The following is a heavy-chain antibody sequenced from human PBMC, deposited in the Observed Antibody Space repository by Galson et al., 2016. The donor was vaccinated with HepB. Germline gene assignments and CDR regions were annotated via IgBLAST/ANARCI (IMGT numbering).Heavy chain of an antibody. CDR2: TYYRSKFYN. V-gene: IGHV6-1*01. CDR3: VRVLHSISWYYFDS. Sequence: CAISGDSVSSKSATWNWIRQSPSRGLEWLGRTYYRSKFYNDYAVSVRSRLTINPDTSKDQFSLQLNSVTPEDTAVYYCVRVLHSISWYYFDSWGQGTPVTVTS. D-gene: IGHD6-13*01. J-gene: IGHJ4*02. CDR1: GDSVSSKSAT.